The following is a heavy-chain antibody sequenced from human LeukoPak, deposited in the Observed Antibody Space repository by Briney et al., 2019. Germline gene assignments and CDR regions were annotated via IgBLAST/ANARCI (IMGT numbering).Heavy chain of an antibody. CDR2: ISYDGSHK. Sequence: PGRSLRLSCVASGFTFSSYGLHWVRQAPGKGLEWVAVISYDGSHKYYADSVKGRFTISRDNAKNTLYLQMNSLRAEDTAVYYCARVGGRGSPVSYWGQGTLVTVSS. CDR1: GFTFSSYG. D-gene: IGHD3-16*01. CDR3: ARVGGRGSPVSY. V-gene: IGHV3-30*03. J-gene: IGHJ4*02.